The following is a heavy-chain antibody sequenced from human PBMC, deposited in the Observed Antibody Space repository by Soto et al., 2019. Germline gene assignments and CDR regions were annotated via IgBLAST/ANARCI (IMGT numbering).Heavy chain of an antibody. Sequence: GASVKVSCKASGYTFTSYYMHWVRQAPGQGLEWMGIINPSGGSTSYAQKFQGRVTMTRDTSTSTVYMELSSLRSEDTAVYYCARDKKEPLRGGIAVAGGSWGQGTLVTVSS. CDR1: GYTFTSYY. CDR2: INPSGGST. D-gene: IGHD6-19*01. J-gene: IGHJ5*02. CDR3: ARDKKEPLRGGIAVAGGS. V-gene: IGHV1-46*01.